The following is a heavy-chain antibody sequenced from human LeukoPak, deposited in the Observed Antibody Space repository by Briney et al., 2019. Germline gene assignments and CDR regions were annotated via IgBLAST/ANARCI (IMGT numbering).Heavy chain of an antibody. CDR3: ARGTDTKPFWSGYWVDV. D-gene: IGHD3-3*01. Sequence: GGSLRLSCAASGFTFSTSAMHWVRQAPGKGLDWVVVISYDESNKYYADSVKGRFTISRDNSKNTLYLQMNSLRGEDTAMYYCARGTDTKPFWSGYWVDVWGQGTTVTVSS. CDR1: GFTFSTSA. J-gene: IGHJ6*02. CDR2: ISYDESNK. V-gene: IGHV3-30*03.